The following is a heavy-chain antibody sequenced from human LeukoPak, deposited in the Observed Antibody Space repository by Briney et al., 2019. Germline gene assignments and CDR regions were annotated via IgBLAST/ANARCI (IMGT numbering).Heavy chain of an antibody. CDR2: INSNSGGT. Sequence: GASVKVSCKASGYTFTGYYIHWVRQAPGQGLEWMGWINSNSGGTNYAQKFQGWVTMTRHTSISTVYMELSRLKSDDTAVYYCARSLLAVTVAFDYWGQGTLVTASS. CDR1: GYTFTGYY. CDR3: ARSLLAVTVAFDY. D-gene: IGHD6-19*01. J-gene: IGHJ4*02. V-gene: IGHV1-2*04.